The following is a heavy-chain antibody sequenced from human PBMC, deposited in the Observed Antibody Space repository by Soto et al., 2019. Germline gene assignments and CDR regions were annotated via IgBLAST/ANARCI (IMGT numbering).Heavy chain of an antibody. J-gene: IGHJ4*02. CDR2: MHANTGLT. CDR3: ASYIFGQGFIS. D-gene: IGHD3-10*01. V-gene: IGHV1-8*01. CDR1: GSTFSTLD. Sequence: QVQLVQSGAEVKKPGASVKVSCKASGSTFSTLDLNWVRQAPGQGLDWMGWMHANTGLTGHAQKFQGRLSMTRDTSISTAYMELSSLRADDTAVYYCASYIFGQGFISWGQGTLVTVSS.